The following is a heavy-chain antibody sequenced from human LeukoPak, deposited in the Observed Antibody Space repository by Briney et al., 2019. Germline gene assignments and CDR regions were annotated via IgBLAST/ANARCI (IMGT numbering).Heavy chain of an antibody. CDR2: INHSGST. CDR3: ARERRLPDY. D-gene: IGHD6-25*01. V-gene: IGHV4-34*01. CDR1: GGSFSGYY. Sequence: PSETLSLTCAVYGGSFSGYYWSWICQPPGKGLEWIGEINHSGSTNYNPSLKSRVTISVDTSKNQFSLKLSSVTAADTAVYYCARERRLPDYWGQGTLVTVSS. J-gene: IGHJ4*02.